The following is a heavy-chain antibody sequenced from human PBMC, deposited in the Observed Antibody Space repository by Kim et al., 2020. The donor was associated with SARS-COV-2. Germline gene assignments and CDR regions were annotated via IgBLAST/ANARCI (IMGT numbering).Heavy chain of an antibody. CDR3: ASGPSGWYDY. D-gene: IGHD6-19*01. CDR2: INPNSGKT. J-gene: IGHJ4*02. CDR1: GYTFTSLD. V-gene: IGHV1-8*01. Sequence: ASVKVSCKASGYTFTSLDINWVRQAPGQGLEWMGWINPNSGKTGYAQKFQGRVTMTRNTAINTAYMEVTTLRSDDTAINYCASGPSGWYDYWGQGTLVTVSS.